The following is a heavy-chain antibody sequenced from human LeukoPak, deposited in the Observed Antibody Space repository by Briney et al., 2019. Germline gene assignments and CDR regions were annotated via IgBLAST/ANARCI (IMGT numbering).Heavy chain of an antibody. V-gene: IGHV3-9*01. CDR2: ISWNSGSI. CDR3: AKDISVIPYYYFDY. J-gene: IGHJ4*02. D-gene: IGHD3-16*02. Sequence: GGSLRLSCAASGFTFDDYAMHWVRQAPGKGLEWASGISWNSGSIGYADSVKGRFTISRDNAKNSLYLQMNSLRAEDTALYYCAKDISVIPYYYFDYWGQGTLVTVSS. CDR1: GFTFDDYA.